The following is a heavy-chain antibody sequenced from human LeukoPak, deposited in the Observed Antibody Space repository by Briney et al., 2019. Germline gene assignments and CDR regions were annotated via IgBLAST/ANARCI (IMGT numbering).Heavy chain of an antibody. CDR3: ARDRIGYSYGYEDY. V-gene: IGHV3-7*01. CDR2: IKQDGSEK. Sequence: GGSLRLSCAASGFTFSSYAMHWVRQAPGKGLEWVANIKQDGSEKYYVDSVKGRFTISRDNAKNSLYLQMNSLRAEDTAVYYCARDRIGYSYGYEDYWGQGTLVTVSS. D-gene: IGHD5-18*01. CDR1: GFTFSSYA. J-gene: IGHJ4*02.